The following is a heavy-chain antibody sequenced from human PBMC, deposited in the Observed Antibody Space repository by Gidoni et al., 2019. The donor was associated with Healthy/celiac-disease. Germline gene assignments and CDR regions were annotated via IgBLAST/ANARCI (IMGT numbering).Heavy chain of an antibody. CDR1: GFTFSDYH. CDR3: ASLENLGEGDGYDLFDD. V-gene: IGHV3-11*01. Sequence: QVQLVESGGGLVKPGGSLRLSCAASGFTFSDYHMSWIRQAPGKGLECVSSISRNGNTIDYADYVKGRFTISRENDKKSLYLQMNSLRAEDTAVYYGASLENLGEGDGYDLFDDWGQGTLVTVSS. CDR2: ISRNGNTI. J-gene: IGHJ4*02. D-gene: IGHD5-12*01.